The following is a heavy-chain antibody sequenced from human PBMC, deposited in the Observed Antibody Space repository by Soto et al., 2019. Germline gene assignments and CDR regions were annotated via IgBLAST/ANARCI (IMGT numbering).Heavy chain of an antibody. D-gene: IGHD2-2*01. Sequence: QVQLVQSGAEVQKPGSSVKVSCKASGGTFSSYAISWVRQAPGQGLEWMGGIIPIFGTANYAQKFQGRVTITADESTSTAYMELSSLRSEDTAVYYCARDPDCSSTSCYSWFDPWGQGTLVTVSS. J-gene: IGHJ5*02. CDR1: GGTFSSYA. V-gene: IGHV1-69*01. CDR2: IIPIFGTA. CDR3: ARDPDCSSTSCYSWFDP.